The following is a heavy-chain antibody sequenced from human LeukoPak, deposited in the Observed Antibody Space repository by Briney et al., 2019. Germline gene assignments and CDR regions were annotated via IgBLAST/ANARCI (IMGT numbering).Heavy chain of an antibody. CDR2: TSLDGSNK. V-gene: IGHV3-30-3*01. J-gene: IGHJ4*02. D-gene: IGHD7-27*01. CDR1: GFSFTNYD. CDR3: ARDLTLGKPDYFDH. Sequence: PGGSLRLSCVASGFSFTNYDIHWVRQAPGRGLEWVAVTSLDGSNKLYTDTVRGRFIISRDNSKNTVYLQMDSLRAEDTAMYYCARDLTLGKPDYFDHWGQGTLVTVSS.